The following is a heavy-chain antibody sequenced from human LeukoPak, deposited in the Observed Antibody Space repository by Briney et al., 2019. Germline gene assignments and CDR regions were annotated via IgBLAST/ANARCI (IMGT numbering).Heavy chain of an antibody. CDR1: GFTFSSYW. Sequence: GGSLRLSCAASGFTFSSYWMSWVRQAPGKGLEWVANVKHDGSEKYNVDSVKGRFTISRDNAKNSLFLQMNSLRAEDTAVYYCAREKPYYYDSSGYPDAFDIWGQGTMVAVSS. CDR2: VKHDGSEK. J-gene: IGHJ3*02. CDR3: AREKPYYYDSSGYPDAFDI. D-gene: IGHD3-22*01. V-gene: IGHV3-7*01.